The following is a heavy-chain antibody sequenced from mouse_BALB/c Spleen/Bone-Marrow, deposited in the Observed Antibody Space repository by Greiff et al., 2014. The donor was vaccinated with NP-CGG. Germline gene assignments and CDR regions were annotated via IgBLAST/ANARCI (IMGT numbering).Heavy chain of an antibody. D-gene: IGHD2-3*01. CDR3: ARSDGYYEGFAY. CDR1: GFSLTGYS. Sequence: VKLMESGPGLVAPSQSLSITCTVSGFSLTGYSVNWVRQPLGKGLEWLGMIWGDGSTDYNSALKSRLSISKDNSKSQVFLKMNSLQTDDTARYYCARSDGYYEGFAYWGQGTLVTVSA. CDR2: IWGDGST. V-gene: IGHV2-6-7*01. J-gene: IGHJ3*01.